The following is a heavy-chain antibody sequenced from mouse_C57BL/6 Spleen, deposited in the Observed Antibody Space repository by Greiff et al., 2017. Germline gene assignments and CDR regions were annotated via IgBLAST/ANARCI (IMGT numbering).Heavy chain of an antibody. Sequence: QVHVKQSGAELVRPGASVTLSCKASGYTFTDYEMHWVKQTPVHGLEWIGAIDPETGGTAYNQKFKGKAILTADKSSSTAYMELRSLTSEDSAVYYCTREDLDYYFDYWGQGTTLTVSS. CDR1: GYTFTDYE. CDR2: IDPETGGT. V-gene: IGHV1-15*01. J-gene: IGHJ2*01. CDR3: TREDLDYYFDY.